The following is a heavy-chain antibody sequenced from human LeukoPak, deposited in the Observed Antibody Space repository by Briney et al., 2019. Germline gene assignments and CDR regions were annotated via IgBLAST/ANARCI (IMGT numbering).Heavy chain of an antibody. V-gene: IGHV3-7*01. CDR1: GISFSRGW. Sequence: QPGGSLRLSCVASGISFSRGWMSWVRQAPGKGVEGVAKIKEDGREKYYVDSVNGRFTISRDNAKNSLYLQMNSLRAEDTAVYFCASDGYFYAWDYWGQGTLVTVSS. CDR2: IKEDGREK. J-gene: IGHJ4*02. CDR3: ASDGYFYAWDY. D-gene: IGHD2/OR15-2a*01.